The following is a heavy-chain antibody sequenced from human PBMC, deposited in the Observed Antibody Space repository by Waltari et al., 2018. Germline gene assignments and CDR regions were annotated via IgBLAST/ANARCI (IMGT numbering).Heavy chain of an antibody. Sequence: EVQLLESGGGLVQPGGSLRLSCAASGFTFSSYAMSWVRQAPGKGLEWVSAISGSGGSTYYADSVKGRFTISRDNSKNTLYLQMNSLRAEDTAVYYCAKDSQWWLLITFGGATPQEYFDYWGQGTLVTVSS. CDR1: GFTFSSYA. J-gene: IGHJ4*02. V-gene: IGHV3-23*01. CDR3: AKDSQWWLLITFGGATPQEYFDY. D-gene: IGHD3-16*01. CDR2: ISGSGGST.